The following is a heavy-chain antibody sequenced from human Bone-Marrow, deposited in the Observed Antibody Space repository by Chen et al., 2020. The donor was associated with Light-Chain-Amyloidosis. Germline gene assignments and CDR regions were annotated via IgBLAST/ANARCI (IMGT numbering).Heavy chain of an antibody. CDR1: GGSISSRDFPLTSGSFS. Sequence: QLQLQESGSGLVKPSQTLSLTCTVSGGSISSRDFPLTSGSFSWSWIRQPPGKGLEWIGYIYPGGSPYFNPSLESRVTLSVDRSKNQFSLSLRSVTAADTAVYYCARALVFHGWAYYFDSWGQGTLVTVSS. J-gene: IGHJ4*02. CDR2: IYPGGSP. D-gene: IGHD6-6*01. CDR3: ARALVFHGWAYYFDS. V-gene: IGHV4-30-2*01.